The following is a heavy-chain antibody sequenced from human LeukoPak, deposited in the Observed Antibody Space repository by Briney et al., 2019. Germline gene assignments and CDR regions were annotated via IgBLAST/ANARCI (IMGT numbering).Heavy chain of an antibody. J-gene: IGHJ4*02. D-gene: IGHD6-13*01. V-gene: IGHV5-51*01. CDR3: ARLSGMAAPPAAENYFDY. CDR1: GYSFTSYW. Sequence: GESLKISCKGSGYSFTSYWIGWVRQMPGKGLEWMGIIYPGDSDTRYSPSFQGQVTISADKSISTAYLQWSSLKASDTAMYYCARLSGMAAPPAAENYFDYWGQGTLVTVSS. CDR2: IYPGDSDT.